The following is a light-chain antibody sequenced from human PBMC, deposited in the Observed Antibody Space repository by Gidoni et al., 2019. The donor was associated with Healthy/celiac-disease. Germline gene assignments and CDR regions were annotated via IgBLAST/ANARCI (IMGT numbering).Light chain of an antibody. CDR2: DNN. J-gene: IGLJ3*02. Sequence: QSVLTQPPSVPAPPGQKVTISFSGSSSNIGNNYVSGSQHLPGTAPKLLTYDNNKRPSGIPDRFSGSKSGTSATLGITGLQTGDEADYYCGTWESSLSAWVFGGGTKLTVL. CDR1: SSNIGNNY. CDR3: GTWESSLSAWV. V-gene: IGLV1-51*01.